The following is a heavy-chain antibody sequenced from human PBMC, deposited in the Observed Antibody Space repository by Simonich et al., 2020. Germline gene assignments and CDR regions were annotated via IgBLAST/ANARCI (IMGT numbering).Heavy chain of an antibody. J-gene: IGHJ3*02. Sequence: QVQLVQSGAEVKKPGASVKVSCKASGYTFTGYYMHWVRQAPGQGLEGRGWINPNSGGTNCAQKFQGRVTMTRDTSISTAYMELSRLRSDDTAVYYCARNGLVGILKAFDIWGQGTMVTVSS. V-gene: IGHV1-2*02. CDR1: GYTFTGYY. D-gene: IGHD2-21*01. CDR2: INPNSGGT. CDR3: ARNGLVGILKAFDI.